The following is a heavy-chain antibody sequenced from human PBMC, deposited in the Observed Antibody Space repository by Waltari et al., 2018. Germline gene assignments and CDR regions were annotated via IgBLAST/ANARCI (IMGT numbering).Heavy chain of an antibody. CDR2: ISGSGGST. D-gene: IGHD1-1*01. V-gene: IGHV3-11*06. CDR3: TKDPRRVDY. Sequence: QVQLVESGGGLVEPGGSLRPSCAASGFTFSNYYMSWVRQSPGKGLELISYISGSGGSTNYADSVKGRFTISRDNAKNSLYLQMNSLRVEDTAVYYCTKDPRRVDYWGQGTQVTVSS. J-gene: IGHJ4*02. CDR1: GFTFSNYY.